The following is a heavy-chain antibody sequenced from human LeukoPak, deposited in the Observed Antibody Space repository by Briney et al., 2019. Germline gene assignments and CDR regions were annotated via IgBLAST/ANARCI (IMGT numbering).Heavy chain of an antibody. J-gene: IGHJ6*02. CDR1: GYTFTGYY. CDR2: ISAYNGNT. V-gene: IGHV1-18*04. CDR3: ARGPSRYYYGMDV. Sequence: GASVKVSCKASGYTFTGYYMHWVRQAPGQGLERMGWISAYNGNTNYAQKLQGRVTMTTDTSTSTASMELRSLRSDDTAVYYCARGPSRYYYGMDVWGQGTTVTVSS.